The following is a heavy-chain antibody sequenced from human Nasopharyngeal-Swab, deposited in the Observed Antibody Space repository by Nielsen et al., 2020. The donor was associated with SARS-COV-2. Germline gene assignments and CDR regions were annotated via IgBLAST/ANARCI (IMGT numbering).Heavy chain of an antibody. CDR3: ARGGYCSSTSCYFGIQNRVDY. CDR2: IKQDGSEK. CDR1: GFTFSNYW. D-gene: IGHD2-2*01. V-gene: IGHV3-7*05. J-gene: IGHJ4*02. Sequence: GESLKISCAASGFTFSNYWMSWVRQAPGKGLEWVANIKQDGSEKYYVDSVKGRFTISRDNAKNSLYLQMNSLRAEDTAVYYCARGGYCSSTSCYFGIQNRVDYWGQGTLVTVSS.